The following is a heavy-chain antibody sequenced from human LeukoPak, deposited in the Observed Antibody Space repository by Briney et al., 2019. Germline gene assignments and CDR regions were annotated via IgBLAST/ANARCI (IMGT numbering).Heavy chain of an antibody. CDR3: AKDDAAIGDY. V-gene: IGHV3-23*01. CDR1: GYTFSSFA. D-gene: IGHD2-2*02. CDR2: ISGSGGST. J-gene: IGHJ4*02. Sequence: GGSLRLSCAASGYTFSSFAMSWVRQAPGKALEEFSAISGSGGSTYYADSVKGRFTISRDKSKNTLYLQMNSLRAEDTAVYYCAKDDAAIGDYWGQGTLVTVSS.